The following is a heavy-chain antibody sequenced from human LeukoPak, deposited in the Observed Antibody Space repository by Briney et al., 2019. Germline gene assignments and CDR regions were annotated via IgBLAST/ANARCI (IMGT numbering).Heavy chain of an antibody. CDR1: GFTFSSYA. V-gene: IGHV3-30-3*01. CDR3: ARWDGDDKDY. J-gene: IGHJ4*02. Sequence: PGRSLRLSCAASGFTFSSYAMHWVRQAPGKGLEWVAVISYDGSNKYYADSVKGRFTISRDNSKNTLYLQTNSLTAEDTAVYYCARWDGDDKDYWGQGTLVTVSS. CDR2: ISYDGSNK. D-gene: IGHD2-21*02.